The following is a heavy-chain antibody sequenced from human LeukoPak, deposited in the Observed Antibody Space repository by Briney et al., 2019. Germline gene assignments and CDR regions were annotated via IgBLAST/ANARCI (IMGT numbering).Heavy chain of an antibody. CDR3: AKISRDWLLSPFDY. V-gene: IGHV3-23*01. D-gene: IGHD3/OR15-3a*01. CDR2: VLGSGVPT. CDR1: GITFNKYG. Sequence: PGGSLRLSCAASGITFNKYGMSWVRQAPGKGLEWVATVLGSGVPTYYAGSVQGRFTISRDNSKNTLYLQVNSLRAEDTAVYYCAKISRDWLLSPFDYWGQGILVTVSS. J-gene: IGHJ4*02.